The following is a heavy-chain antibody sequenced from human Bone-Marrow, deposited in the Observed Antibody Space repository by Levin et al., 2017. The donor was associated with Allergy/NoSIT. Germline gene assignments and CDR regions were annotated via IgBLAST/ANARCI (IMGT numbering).Heavy chain of an antibody. CDR2: IDGDGREK. Sequence: SCAVSGFSFSSYWMAWVRQAPGKGLEWVANIDGDGREKYYVDSVKGRFTISRDNAKNSLYLQVNSLRAEDTAIYYCAKYSGWCLDYWGQGALVTVSS. CDR1: GFSFSSYW. CDR3: AKYSGWCLDY. D-gene: IGHD6-19*01. J-gene: IGHJ4*02. V-gene: IGHV3-7*02.